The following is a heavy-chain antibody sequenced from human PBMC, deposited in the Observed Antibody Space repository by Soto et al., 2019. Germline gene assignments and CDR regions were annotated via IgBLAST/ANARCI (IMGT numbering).Heavy chain of an antibody. V-gene: IGHV3-48*02. CDR3: ERLPKGSMVTS. D-gene: IGHD2-21*02. CDR1: GFTFSDYS. Sequence: EVQLVESGGGLVHPGGSLRLSCAASGFTFSDYSMNWVRQAPGKGLEWLSYITSTGGTIYYADSIKGRFTVSRDNAKNSLFLQMKSLRDEDTAVYYCERLPKGSMVTSWGQGTLVTVSS. CDR2: ITSTGGTI. J-gene: IGHJ4*02.